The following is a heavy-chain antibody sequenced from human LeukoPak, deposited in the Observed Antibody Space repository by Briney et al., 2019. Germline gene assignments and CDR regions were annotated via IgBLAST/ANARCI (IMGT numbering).Heavy chain of an antibody. V-gene: IGHV3-30*18. CDR3: AKDQQNLNFDY. CDR1: GFTFSSYG. CDR2: ISYDGSNK. J-gene: IGHJ4*02. D-gene: IGHD6-13*01. Sequence: GGSLRLSCAASGFTFSSYGMHWVRQAPGKGLEWVAVISYDGSNKYYADSVRGRFTISRDNSKNTLYLQMNSLRAEDTAVYYCAKDQQNLNFDYWGQGTLVTVSS.